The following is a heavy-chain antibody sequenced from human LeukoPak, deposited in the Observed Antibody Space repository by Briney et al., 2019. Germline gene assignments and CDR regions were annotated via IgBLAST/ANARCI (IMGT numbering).Heavy chain of an antibody. CDR2: IYYSGST. D-gene: IGHD6-6*01. CDR3: ARGPYSSSSEWFDP. Sequence: PSETLSLTCTVSGGSISGYYWSWIRQPPGKGLEWIGYIYYSGSTNYNPSLKSRVTISVDTSKNQFSLKLSSVTAADTAVYYCARGPYSSSSEWFDPWGQGTLVTVSS. V-gene: IGHV4-59*01. CDR1: GGSISGYY. J-gene: IGHJ5*02.